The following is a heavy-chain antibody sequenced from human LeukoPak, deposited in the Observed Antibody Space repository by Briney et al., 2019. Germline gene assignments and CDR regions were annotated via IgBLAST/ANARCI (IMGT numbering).Heavy chain of an antibody. Sequence: GGSLRLSCAASGFTFSSYAMSWVRQAPGQGLEWVSSISGSGDSTYYADSVKGRFTISRDNSKNTLYLQMKILRAEDTAVYYCARAFSTTAFDYWGQGTLVTVSS. CDR2: ISGSGDST. CDR1: GFTFSSYA. D-gene: IGHD4-17*01. J-gene: IGHJ4*02. CDR3: ARAFSTTAFDY. V-gene: IGHV3-23*01.